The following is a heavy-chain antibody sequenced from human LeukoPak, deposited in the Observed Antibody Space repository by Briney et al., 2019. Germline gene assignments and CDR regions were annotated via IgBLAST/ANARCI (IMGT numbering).Heavy chain of an antibody. CDR2: IYYSGST. V-gene: IGHV4-61*08. Sequence: SETLSLTCTVSGGSVSSGGYYWSWIRQPPGKGLEWIGYIYYSGSTNYNPSLKSRVTISVDTSKNQFSLKLSSVTAADTAVYYCARDLVVVVAATMDYGMDVWGKGTTVTVSS. D-gene: IGHD2-15*01. CDR1: GGSVSSGGYY. J-gene: IGHJ6*04. CDR3: ARDLVVVVAATMDYGMDV.